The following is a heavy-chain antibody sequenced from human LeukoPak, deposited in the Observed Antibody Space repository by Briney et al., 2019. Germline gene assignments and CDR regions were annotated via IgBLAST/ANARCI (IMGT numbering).Heavy chain of an antibody. J-gene: IGHJ4*02. Sequence: GGSLRLSCAASGFTFSDYYMSWIRQAPGKGLEWVSYISSSTSTIYYADSVKGRFTISRDNSKNTLYLQMNSLRGEDTAVYYCAKDHVWGFGYYFDDWGQGTLVTVSS. CDR2: ISSSTSTI. CDR1: GFTFSDYY. V-gene: IGHV3-11*04. D-gene: IGHD3-16*01. CDR3: AKDHVWGFGYYFDD.